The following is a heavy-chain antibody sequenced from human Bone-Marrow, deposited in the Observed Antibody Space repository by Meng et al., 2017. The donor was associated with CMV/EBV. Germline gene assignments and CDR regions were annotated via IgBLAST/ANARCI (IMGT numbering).Heavy chain of an antibody. CDR2: ISYDGSNK. V-gene: IGHV3-30-3*01. CDR1: GFTFSSYA. D-gene: IGHD2-2*02. Sequence: GESLKISCAASGFTFSSYAMHWVRQAPGKGLEWVAVISYDGSNKYYADSVKGRFTISRDNSKNTLYLQMNSLRAEDTAVYYCARDRPPNRNIVVVPAAINYWAQGTLVTVPS. CDR3: ARDRPPNRNIVVVPAAINY. J-gene: IGHJ4*02.